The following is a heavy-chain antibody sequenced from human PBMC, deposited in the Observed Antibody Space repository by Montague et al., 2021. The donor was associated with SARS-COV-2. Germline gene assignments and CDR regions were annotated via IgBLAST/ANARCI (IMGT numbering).Heavy chain of an antibody. CDR2: ISTSGRGI. V-gene: IGHV3-48*03. CDR3: ARDNAGWPDAFDI. D-gene: IGHD6-19*01. J-gene: IGHJ3*02. CDR1: GFPFSSYE. Sequence: SLRLSCAASGFPFSSYEMNGVRQAPGKGLEWVSYISTSGRGIHYADSVKGRFTISRDNAKNSLYLEMNSLRAEDTAVYYCARDNAGWPDAFDIWGQGTMVTVSS.